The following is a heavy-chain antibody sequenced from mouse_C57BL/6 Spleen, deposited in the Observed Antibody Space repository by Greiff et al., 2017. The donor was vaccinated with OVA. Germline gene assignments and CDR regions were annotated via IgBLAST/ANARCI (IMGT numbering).Heavy chain of an antibody. V-gene: IGHV1-15*01. Sequence: QVQLQQPGAELVRPGASVTLSCKASGYTFTDYEMHWVKQTPVHGLEWIGAIDPETGGTAYNQKFKGKAILTADKSSSTAYIELRSLTSEDSAVYYCTRWLPTLYAMDDWGQGTSVTVSS. D-gene: IGHD2-2*01. CDR1: GYTFTDYE. J-gene: IGHJ4*01. CDR3: TRWLPTLYAMDD. CDR2: IDPETGGT.